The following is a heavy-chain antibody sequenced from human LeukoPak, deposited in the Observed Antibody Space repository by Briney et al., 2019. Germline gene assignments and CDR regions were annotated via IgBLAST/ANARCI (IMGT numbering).Heavy chain of an antibody. CDR1: GFTFSSYA. D-gene: IGHD3-22*01. CDR2: ISYDGSNK. Sequence: PGGSLRLSCAASGFTFSSYAMHWVRQAPGKGLEWVAVISYDGSNKYYADSVKGRFTISRDNSKNTLYLQMNSLRAEDTAVYYCAREEHAVGSSGYYYYFDYWGQGTLVTVSS. V-gene: IGHV3-30-3*01. CDR3: AREEHAVGSSGYYYYFDY. J-gene: IGHJ4*02.